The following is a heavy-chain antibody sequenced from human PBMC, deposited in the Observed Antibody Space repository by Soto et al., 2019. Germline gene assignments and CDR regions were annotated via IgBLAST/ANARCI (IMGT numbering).Heavy chain of an antibody. CDR3: AKARYSSGYAGDY. D-gene: IGHD3-22*01. Sequence: EVQLLESGGGLVQPGGSLRLSCAASGFTFSSYAMSWVRQAPGKGLEWVSAISGSGGSTYYADSVKGRFTISRDNSKNPLHLQMNSLRAEDTAVYYCAKARYSSGYAGDYWGQGTLVTVSA. V-gene: IGHV3-23*01. J-gene: IGHJ4*02. CDR2: ISGSGGST. CDR1: GFTFSSYA.